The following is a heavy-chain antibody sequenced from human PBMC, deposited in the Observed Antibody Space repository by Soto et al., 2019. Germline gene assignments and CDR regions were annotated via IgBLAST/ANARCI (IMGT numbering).Heavy chain of an antibody. CDR3: AREGAVTGTQALGP. D-gene: IGHD6-19*01. CDR2: LNPNSGDT. V-gene: IGHV1-2*02. J-gene: IGHJ5*02. Sequence: QGQLMQSGAEVRKPGASVRLSCKASGYTFNIYYIHWVRRAPGHGLEWMGWLNPNSGDTRYSQQFQGRVTMTRDTSMNTVYMDLTGLTSGDTAVYYCAREGAVTGTQALGPWGQGSQVTVSS. CDR1: GYTFNIYY.